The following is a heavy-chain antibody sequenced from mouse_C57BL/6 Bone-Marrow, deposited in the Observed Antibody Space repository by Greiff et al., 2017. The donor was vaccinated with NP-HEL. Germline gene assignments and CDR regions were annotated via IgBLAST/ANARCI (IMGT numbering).Heavy chain of an antibody. CDR2: IYPGSGST. CDR1: GYTFTSYW. D-gene: IGHD1-1*01. V-gene: IGHV1-55*01. Sequence: QVQLQQPGAELVKPGASVKMSCKASGYTFTSYWITWVKQRPGQGLEWIGDIYPGSGSTNYNEKFKSKATLTVDTSSSTAYMQLSSLTSEDSAVYYCARGRVTTVALYYFDYWGQGTTLTVSS. J-gene: IGHJ2*01. CDR3: ARGRVTTVALYYFDY.